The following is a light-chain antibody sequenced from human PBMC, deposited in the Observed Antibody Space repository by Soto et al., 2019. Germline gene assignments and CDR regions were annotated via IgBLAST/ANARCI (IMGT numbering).Light chain of an antibody. CDR1: QSISNY. Sequence: DMEMTQSPSSLSASVGDRVTITCRASQSISNYLNCYQHKPCKVPKLLIYAASSLQSGVPTRFSGSGSGTDFSLTITSLQREDFATYYCQRSYVTPLTFGGGTKIVFK. J-gene: IGKJ4*02. CDR3: QRSYVTPLT. CDR2: AAS. V-gene: IGKV1-39*01.